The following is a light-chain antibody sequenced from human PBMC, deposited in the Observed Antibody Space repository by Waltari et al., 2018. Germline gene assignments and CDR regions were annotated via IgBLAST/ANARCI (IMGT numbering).Light chain of an antibody. CDR3: QQSYSTPRT. V-gene: IGKV1-39*01. CDR1: QSISSY. Sequence: DIQMTQSPSYLSASVGDSVTITCRASQSISSYLNWYQQKPGKAPKLLIYAASSLQSGVPSRFSGSGSGTDFTLTISSLQPEDFATYYCQQSYSTPRTFGGGTKVEIK. CDR2: AAS. J-gene: IGKJ4*01.